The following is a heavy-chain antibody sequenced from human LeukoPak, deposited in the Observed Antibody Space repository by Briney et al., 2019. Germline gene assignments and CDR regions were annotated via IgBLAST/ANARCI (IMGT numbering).Heavy chain of an antibody. CDR1: GFIFGDYA. CDR2: IRSKAYGGTT. CDR3: TSGYDSSGYYFGGAFDI. J-gene: IGHJ3*02. Sequence: GGSLRLSCTASGFIFGDYAMSWFRQAPGKGLEWVGFIRSKAYGGTTEYAASVKGRFTISRDDSKSIAYLQMNSLKTEDTAVYYCTSGYDSSGYYFGGAFDIWGQGTMVTVSS. D-gene: IGHD3-22*01. V-gene: IGHV3-49*03.